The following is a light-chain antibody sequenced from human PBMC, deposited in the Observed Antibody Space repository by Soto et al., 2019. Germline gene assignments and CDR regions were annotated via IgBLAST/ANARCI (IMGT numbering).Light chain of an antibody. CDR1: QSVSSY. J-gene: IGKJ3*01. Sequence: EIVLTQSPATLSLSPGERATLSCRASQSVSSYLAWYQRKPGQAPRLLIYDASNRATGIPARFSGSGSGTDFTLHISSLEPEDFAVYYCQQRSNWLFTFGPGTKVDIK. V-gene: IGKV3-11*01. CDR2: DAS. CDR3: QQRSNWLFT.